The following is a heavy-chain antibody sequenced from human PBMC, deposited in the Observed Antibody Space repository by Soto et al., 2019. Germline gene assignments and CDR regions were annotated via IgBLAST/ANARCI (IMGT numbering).Heavy chain of an antibody. J-gene: IGHJ4*02. CDR2: IIPVLGVA. CDR3: ARSSVAAAGSLGN. D-gene: IGHD6-13*01. CDR1: GGTLNSYT. V-gene: IGHV1-69*02. Sequence: QVQLVQSGAEVKKPGSSVKVSCKASGGTLNSYTINWVRQAPGHGPEWLGRIIPVLGVANYAQTFQGRVTITADKSTSTVYMELTSLRSEDAAVYYCARSSVAAAGSLGNWGPGTLVNVSS.